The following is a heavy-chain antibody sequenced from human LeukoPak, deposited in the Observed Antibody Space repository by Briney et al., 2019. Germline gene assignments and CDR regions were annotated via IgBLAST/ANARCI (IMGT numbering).Heavy chain of an antibody. D-gene: IGHD3-16*01. J-gene: IGHJ4*02. V-gene: IGHV1-2*02. CDR3: AGSLGALVTPLD. Sequence: ASVKVSCKASGYTFTGYYMHWVRQAPGQGLEWMGWINPNSGGTNYAQKFQGRVTMTRDTSISTAHMELSRLRSDDTAVYYCAGSLGALVTPLDWGQGTLVTVSS. CDR1: GYTFTGYY. CDR2: INPNSGGT.